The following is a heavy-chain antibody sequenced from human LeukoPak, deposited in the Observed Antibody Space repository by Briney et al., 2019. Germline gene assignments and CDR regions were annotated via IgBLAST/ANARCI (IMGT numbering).Heavy chain of an antibody. V-gene: IGHV3-7*01. D-gene: IGHD3-3*01. J-gene: IGHJ6*03. CDR2: IKQDGTET. CDR3: ARNPRRFLEWLSYYMDV. Sequence: PGGSLRLSCAGSGLTFSFYWMSWVRQAPGKGLEWVANIKQDGTETSYMDSVRGRFTISRDNAKNSLYLQMNSLRAEDTAVYYCARNPRRFLEWLSYYMDVWGTGTTVTVSS. CDR1: GLTFSFYW.